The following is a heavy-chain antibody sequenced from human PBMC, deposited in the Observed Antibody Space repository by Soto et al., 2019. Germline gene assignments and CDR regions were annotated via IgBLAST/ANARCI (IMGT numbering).Heavy chain of an antibody. CDR3: ARGSPDIVVVVAATRGWFDP. CDR1: GGSISSGGYS. D-gene: IGHD2-15*01. CDR2: INHSGST. V-gene: IGHV4-34*01. J-gene: IGHJ5*02. Sequence: SETLSLTCAVSGGSISSGGYSWSWIRQPPGKGLEWIGEINHSGSTNYNPSLKSRVTISVDTSKNQFSLKLSSVTAADTAVYYCARGSPDIVVVVAATRGWFDPWGQGTLVTVSS.